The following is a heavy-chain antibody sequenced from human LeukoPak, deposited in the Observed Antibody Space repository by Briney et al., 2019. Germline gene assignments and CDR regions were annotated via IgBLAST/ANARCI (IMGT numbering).Heavy chain of an antibody. Sequence: PGGSLRLSCAASGFTFSTYAMSWVRQAPGKGLEWVSAISDSGGSTYYADSVKGRFTISRDNSKNTLYLQMNSLRAEDTAVYYCARRTAATYHFDYWGQGTLVTVSS. CDR2: ISDSGGST. J-gene: IGHJ4*02. CDR3: ARRTAATYHFDY. V-gene: IGHV3-23*01. CDR1: GFTFSTYA. D-gene: IGHD6-25*01.